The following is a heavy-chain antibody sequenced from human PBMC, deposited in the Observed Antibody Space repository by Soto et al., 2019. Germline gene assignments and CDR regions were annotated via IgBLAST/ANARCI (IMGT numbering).Heavy chain of an antibody. J-gene: IGHJ4*02. Sequence: GASVKVSCKASGGTFSSYAISWVRQAPGQGLEWMGGIIPIFGTANYAQKFQGRVTITADESTSTAYMELSSLRSEDTAVYYCASPDIAAAGDYFDYWGQGTLVTVSS. D-gene: IGHD6-13*01. CDR3: ASPDIAAAGDYFDY. V-gene: IGHV1-69*13. CDR2: IIPIFGTA. CDR1: GGTFSSYA.